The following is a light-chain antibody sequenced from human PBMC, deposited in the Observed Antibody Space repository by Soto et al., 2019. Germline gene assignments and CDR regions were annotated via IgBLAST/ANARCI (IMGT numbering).Light chain of an antibody. V-gene: IGKV1-12*01. CDR2: AAS. J-gene: IGKJ4*01. Sequence: DIEMTQSPSSVSASVGDRVTITCRTSKGISSWVARHQQTPGKAPNLLIYAASSLQSGVPSRFSGSGSWTEFTLTISSLQPDDCPTSYCQHADTFPLTFGGGTKVEIK. CDR1: KGISSW. CDR3: QHADTFPLT.